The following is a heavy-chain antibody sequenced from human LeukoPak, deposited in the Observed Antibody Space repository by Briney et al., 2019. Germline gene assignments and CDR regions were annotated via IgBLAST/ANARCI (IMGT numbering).Heavy chain of an antibody. CDR2: ISSSSSTI. CDR3: ASPGSAYYYNSGNYYRKYYFDY. D-gene: IGHD3-10*01. V-gene: IGHV3-48*04. CDR1: GFTFSSYS. Sequence: GGSLRLSCAASGFTFSSYSMSWVRQAPGKGLEWVSYISSSSSTIYYADSVKGRFTISRDNAKNSLYLQMNSLRAEDTAVYYCASPGSAYYYNSGNYYRKYYFDYWGQGTLVSVSS. J-gene: IGHJ4*02.